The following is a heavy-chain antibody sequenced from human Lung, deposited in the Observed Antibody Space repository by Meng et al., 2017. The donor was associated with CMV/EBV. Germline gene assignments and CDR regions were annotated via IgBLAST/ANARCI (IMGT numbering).Heavy chain of an antibody. CDR1: GLGTYG. V-gene: IGHV3-30*02. J-gene: IGHJ4*02. Sequence: QLVEAGGGVGQPGGSLRLSCGASGLGTYGMHWFRQVPGKGLEWVAFIWFDGSSKYYADSVKGRFSISRDNSKNTLYLQMNSLRPEDTGVYYCAKDGKSGGYFDYWGQGTLVTVSS. CDR2: IWFDGSSK. CDR3: AKDGKSGGYFDY. D-gene: IGHD1-1*01.